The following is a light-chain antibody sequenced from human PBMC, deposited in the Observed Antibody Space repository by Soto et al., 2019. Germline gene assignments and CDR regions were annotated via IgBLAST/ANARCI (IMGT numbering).Light chain of an antibody. CDR2: GAS. CDR1: QSVRSSY. Sequence: EIVLTQSPGTLSLSPGERATLSCRASQSVRSSYLAWYQQKPGQAPRLLIYGASNRATGIPDRFSGSGSGTDFTLTISRLEPEDSAVYYCQQYDTLSWTFSQGTKVEIK. J-gene: IGKJ1*01. CDR3: QQYDTLSWT. V-gene: IGKV3-20*01.